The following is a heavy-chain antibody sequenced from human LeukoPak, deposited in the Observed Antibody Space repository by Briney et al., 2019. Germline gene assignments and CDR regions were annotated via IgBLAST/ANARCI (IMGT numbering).Heavy chain of an antibody. V-gene: IGHV4-59*12. CDR2: IYYSGST. J-gene: IGHJ6*02. D-gene: IGHD6-6*01. CDR1: GGSISSYY. Sequence: SETLSLTCTVSGGSISSYYWSWIRQPPGKGLEWIGYIYYSGSTNYNPSLKSRVTMSVDTSKNQFSLKLGSVTAADTAVYYCASLAARHTMDVWGQGTTVTVSS. CDR3: ASLAARHTMDV.